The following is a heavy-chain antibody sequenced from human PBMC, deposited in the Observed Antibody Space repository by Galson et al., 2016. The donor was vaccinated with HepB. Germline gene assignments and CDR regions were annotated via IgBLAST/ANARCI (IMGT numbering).Heavy chain of an antibody. V-gene: IGHV2-70*01. Sequence: PALVKPTQTLTMTCTFSGFSLSTSGMAVSWIRQLPGKALEWLAVIDWNGNKLYSPSLTTRPTITKDTSKNQVVLTLTNMDPVDTATYFCARYLRSHGYYVMDVWGQGTTVTVSS. CDR1: GFSLSTSGMA. CDR2: IDWNGNK. D-gene: IGHD4-17*01. CDR3: ARYLRSHGYYVMDV. J-gene: IGHJ6*02.